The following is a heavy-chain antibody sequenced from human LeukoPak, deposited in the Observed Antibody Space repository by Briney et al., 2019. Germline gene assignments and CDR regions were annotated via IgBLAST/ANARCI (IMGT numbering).Heavy chain of an antibody. V-gene: IGHV1-8*01. CDR2: MNPNSGNT. CDR3: ARRMYNWNNYYYYYMDV. CDR1: GYTFTSYD. Sequence: GASVKVSCKASGYTFTSYDINWVRQATGQGLEGMGWMNPNSGNTGYAQKFQGRVPMTRNTSISTAYMELSSLRSEDTAVYYCARRMYNWNNYYYYYMDVWGKGTTVTVSS. D-gene: IGHD1/OR15-1a*01. J-gene: IGHJ6*03.